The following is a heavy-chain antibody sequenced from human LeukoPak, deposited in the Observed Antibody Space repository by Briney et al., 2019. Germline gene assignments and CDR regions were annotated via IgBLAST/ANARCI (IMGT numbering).Heavy chain of an antibody. Sequence: SETLSLTCTVSGGSISSYYWSWIRQPPGKGLEWIGYIYYSGSTNYNPSLKSRVTISVDTSKNQFSLKLSSVTAADTAVYYCAREKYYDSSGYYSNFDYWGQGILVTVSS. CDR2: IYYSGST. CDR3: AREKYYDSSGYYSNFDY. CDR1: GGSISSYY. D-gene: IGHD3-22*01. J-gene: IGHJ4*02. V-gene: IGHV4-59*12.